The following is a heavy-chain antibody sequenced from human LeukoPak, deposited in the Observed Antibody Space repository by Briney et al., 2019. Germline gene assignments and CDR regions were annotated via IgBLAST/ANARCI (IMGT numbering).Heavy chain of an antibody. CDR1: GGSISSYY. Sequence: SETLSLTCTVSGGSISSYYWSWIRQPPGKGLECIGYIHYTGSTNYNPSLKSRVTISVETSKNQFSLKLKSVTAADTAVYYCARGGYYGSGNDFRFDPWGQGTLVTVSP. J-gene: IGHJ5*02. CDR3: ARGGYYGSGNDFRFDP. V-gene: IGHV4-59*01. CDR2: IHYTGST. D-gene: IGHD3-10*01.